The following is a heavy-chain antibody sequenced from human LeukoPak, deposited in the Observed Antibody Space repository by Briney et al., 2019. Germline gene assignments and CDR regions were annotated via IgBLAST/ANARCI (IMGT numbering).Heavy chain of an antibody. CDR1: GFTFSNYW. CDR3: AKTAVAGPGYYFDY. CDR2: INTDGSST. J-gene: IGHJ4*02. Sequence: PGGSLRLSCAASGFTFSNYWMHWVRQAPGKGLVWVSRINTDGSSTTYADSVKGRFTISRDNAKNTLYLQMNSLRAEDTALYYCAKTAVAGPGYYFDYWGQGTLVTVSS. V-gene: IGHV3-74*01. D-gene: IGHD6-19*01.